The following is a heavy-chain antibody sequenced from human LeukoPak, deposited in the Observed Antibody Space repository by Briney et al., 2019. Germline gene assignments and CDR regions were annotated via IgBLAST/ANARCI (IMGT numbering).Heavy chain of an antibody. V-gene: IGHV1-69*13. J-gene: IGHJ4*02. D-gene: IGHD3-10*01. Sequence: ASVKVSCKASGDNFSTYSFRWVRQAPGQGLEWMGGIMPIFDTSNYAQKFQGRVTITADESTSTAYMELRSLTSEDTAVYYCARDPSKIRGVKAFDYWGQGTLVTVSS. CDR3: ARDPSKIRGVKAFDY. CDR1: GDNFSTYS. CDR2: IMPIFDTS.